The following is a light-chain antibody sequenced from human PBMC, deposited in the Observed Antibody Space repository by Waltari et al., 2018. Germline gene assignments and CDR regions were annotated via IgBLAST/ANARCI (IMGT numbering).Light chain of an antibody. CDR2: DVT. J-gene: IGLJ1*01. Sequence: QSALTQPASVSGSPGQSITLPCTGTRTDVRTYDYVSWYQQHPGKAPKLMIYDVTKRPSGIANRFSGSKSGNTASLTISGLQAEDEADYYCSSYTTSSTVYVFGTGTKVTVL. CDR3: SSYTTSSTVYV. CDR1: RTDVRTYDY. V-gene: IGLV2-14*03.